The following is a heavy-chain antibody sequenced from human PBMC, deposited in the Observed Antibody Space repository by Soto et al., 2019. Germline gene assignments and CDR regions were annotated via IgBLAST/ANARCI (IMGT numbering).Heavy chain of an antibody. D-gene: IGHD3-16*02. CDR1: GGSFSGYY. CDR2: INHSGST. V-gene: IGHV4-34*01. Sequence: SETLSLTCAVYGGSFSGYYWSWIRQPPGKGLEWIGEINHSGSTNYNPSLKSRVTISVDTSKNQFSLKLSSVTAADTAVYYCARNLPIRWYDYIWGSYRFWWFDPWGQGTLVTVSS. CDR3: ARNLPIRWYDYIWGSYRFWWFDP. J-gene: IGHJ5*02.